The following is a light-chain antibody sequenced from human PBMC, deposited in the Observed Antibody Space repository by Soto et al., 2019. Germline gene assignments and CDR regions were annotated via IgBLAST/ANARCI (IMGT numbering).Light chain of an antibody. CDR3: QQYNSYRYT. CDR2: KAS. V-gene: IGKV1-5*03. CDR1: QSISTW. J-gene: IGKJ2*01. Sequence: DIQMTQSPSTLSASVGDRVTITCRASQSISTWLGWYQQKSGKAPKLVIYKASSLESGVPSRFSGSGSGTEFTLTISSLQPDDFATYYCQQYNSYRYTFGQGTKLEIK.